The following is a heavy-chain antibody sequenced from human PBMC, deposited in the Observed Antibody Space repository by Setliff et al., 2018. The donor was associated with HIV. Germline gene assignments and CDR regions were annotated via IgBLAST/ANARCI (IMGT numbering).Heavy chain of an antibody. D-gene: IGHD1-1*01. CDR1: GGTFNIFS. Sequence: SVKVSCKTTGGTFNIFSITWVRQAPGQGLEWMGRIISILGTPNYSHKFQGRVTITADKSTSTAYMELSSLRSEDTAVYYCARNPQPTGTPDYYYYYYMDVWGKGATVTVSS. CDR2: IISILGTP. J-gene: IGHJ6*03. CDR3: ARNPQPTGTPDYYYYYYMDV. V-gene: IGHV1-69*08.